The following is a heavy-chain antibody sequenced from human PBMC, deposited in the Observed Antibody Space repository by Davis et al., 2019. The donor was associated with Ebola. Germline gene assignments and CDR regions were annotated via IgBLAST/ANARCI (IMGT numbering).Heavy chain of an antibody. V-gene: IGHV3-74*03. CDR3: ARNLWHFDY. Sequence: SLKISCSVSGFTLRDYWMHSVRQAPGKGLVWVSRMNTYGLSRTYADSVTGRFTISRDNAKNTLNLQMANLGTEDTAVYYCARNLWHFDYWGQGILVTVSS. CDR2: MNTYGLSR. CDR1: GFTLRDYW. D-gene: IGHD3-16*01. J-gene: IGHJ4*02.